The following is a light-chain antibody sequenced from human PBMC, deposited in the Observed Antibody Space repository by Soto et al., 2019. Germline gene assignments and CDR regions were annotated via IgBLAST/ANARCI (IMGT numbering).Light chain of an antibody. CDR2: SIS. Sequence: QSVLTQPPSMSGAPGQTVTISCTGSSYDIGAGYDVHWYQQYPGTAPKLLIYSISNRPSGVPDRFSGSTSGTSASLAITGIQAVDEDDYDCHSFCRSVGGSKGVFGRGTKLTVL. CDR1: SYDIGAGYD. CDR3: HSFCRSVGGSKGV. J-gene: IGLJ3*02. V-gene: IGLV1-40*01.